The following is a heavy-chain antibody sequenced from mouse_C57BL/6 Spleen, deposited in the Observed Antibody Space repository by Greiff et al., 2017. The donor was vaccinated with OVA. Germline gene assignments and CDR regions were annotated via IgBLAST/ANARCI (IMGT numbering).Heavy chain of an antibody. V-gene: IGHV1-50*01. Sequence: VQLQQPGAELVKPGASVKLSCKASGYTFTSYWMQWVKQRPGQGLEWIGEIDPSDSYTNYNQKFKGKATLTVDTSSSTAYMQLSSLTSEDSAVYYCARNRGYYYAMDYWGQGTSVTVSS. CDR1: GYTFTSYW. CDR2: IDPSDSYT. CDR3: ARNRGYYYAMDY. J-gene: IGHJ4*01.